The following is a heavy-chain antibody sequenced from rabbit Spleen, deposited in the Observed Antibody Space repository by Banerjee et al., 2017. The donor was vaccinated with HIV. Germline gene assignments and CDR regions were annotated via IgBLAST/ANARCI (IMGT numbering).Heavy chain of an antibody. J-gene: IGHJ4*01. CDR2: INTYTAKG. D-gene: IGHD2-1*01. V-gene: IGHV1S45*01. Sequence: QEQLEASGGDLVKPEGSLTLTCTASGFSFSSKLYMCWVRQPPGKGLEWIACINTYTAKGVYATWAKGRFTISRTSSTTVTLQMTSLTAADTATYFCARDLTIVIGWNFNLWGPGTLVTVS. CDR1: GFSFSSKLY. CDR3: ARDLTIVIGWNFNL.